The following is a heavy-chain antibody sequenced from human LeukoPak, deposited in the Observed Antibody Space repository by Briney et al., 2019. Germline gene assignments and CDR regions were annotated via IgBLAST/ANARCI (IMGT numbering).Heavy chain of an antibody. V-gene: IGHV3-30*04. CDR2: ISYDGSNK. CDR1: GFTFSSYA. Sequence: PGGSLRLSCAASGFTFSSYAMHWVRQAPGKGLEWVAVISYDGSNKYYADSVKGRFTISRDNSKNTLYLQMNSLRAEDTAVYYCAREGAYSGYGNFDYWAQGTLVTVSS. D-gene: IGHD5-12*01. J-gene: IGHJ4*02. CDR3: AREGAYSGYGNFDY.